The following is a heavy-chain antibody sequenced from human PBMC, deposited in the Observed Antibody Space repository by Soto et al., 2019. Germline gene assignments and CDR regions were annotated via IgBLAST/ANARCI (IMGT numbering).Heavy chain of an antibody. J-gene: IGHJ6*02. Sequence: ETLSLTCAVYGGSFSGYYWSWIRQPPGKGLEWIGEINHSGSTNYNPSLKSRVTISVDTSKNQFSLKLSSVTAADTAVYYCARARNLVVVAATLKVYYYYYGMDVWGQGTTVTVSS. CDR1: GGSFSGYY. V-gene: IGHV4-34*01. CDR2: INHSGST. D-gene: IGHD2-15*01. CDR3: ARARNLVVVAATLKVYYYYYGMDV.